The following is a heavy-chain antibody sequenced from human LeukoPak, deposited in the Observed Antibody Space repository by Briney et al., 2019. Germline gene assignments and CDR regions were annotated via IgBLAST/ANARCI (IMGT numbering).Heavy chain of an antibody. D-gene: IGHD5-18*01. V-gene: IGHV4-59*01. CDR3: ARSRSGYSYDHAAFDI. J-gene: IGHJ3*02. CDR1: GGSISSYY. Sequence: SETLSLTCTVAGGSISSYYWSWIRQPPGKGLEWIAYIDYRGSTTYNPSLKSRVSISVDTSRNQFSLKLSSVTAADTAVYYCARSRSGYSYDHAAFDIWGQGTMVTVSS. CDR2: IDYRGST.